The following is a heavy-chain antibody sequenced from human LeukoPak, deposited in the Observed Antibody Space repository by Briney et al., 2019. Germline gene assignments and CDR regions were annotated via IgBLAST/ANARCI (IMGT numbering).Heavy chain of an antibody. CDR1: GGSISSYY. CDR2: IYTSGST. J-gene: IGHJ3*02. CDR3: ARDGHRRYHYDSSGREDAFDI. Sequence: SETLSLTCTVSGGSISSYYWSWIRQPAGKGLEWIGRIYTSGSTNYNPSLKSRVTMSVDTSKNQFSLKLSSVTAADTAVYYCARDGHRRYHYDSSGREDAFDIWGQGTMVTVSS. V-gene: IGHV4-4*07. D-gene: IGHD3-22*01.